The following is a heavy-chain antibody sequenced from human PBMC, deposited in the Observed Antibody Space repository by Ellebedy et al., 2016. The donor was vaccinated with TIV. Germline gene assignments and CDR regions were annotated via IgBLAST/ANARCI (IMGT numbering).Heavy chain of an antibody. CDR1: GFTFSTYG. D-gene: IGHD3-22*01. CDR2: ISNEGSTR. V-gene: IGHV3-30*18. CDR3: AKVADYYHDSSGFPDN. J-gene: IGHJ4*02. Sequence: GESLKISCEASGFTFSTYGMHWVRQAPGKGLEWVAFISNEGSTRYNTDSVKGRFTISRDNSKNTLYVQMNSLRAEDTAVYYCAKVADYYHDSSGFPDNWGQGTLVTVSS.